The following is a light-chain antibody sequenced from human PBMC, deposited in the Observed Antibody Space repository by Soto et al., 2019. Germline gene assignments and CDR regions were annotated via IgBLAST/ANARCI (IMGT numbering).Light chain of an antibody. CDR3: QQYGSSIT. V-gene: IGKV3-11*01. CDR1: QSVSTY. J-gene: IGKJ5*01. CDR2: DAS. Sequence: ETVLTQSPATLSLSPGESATLSFMASQSVSTYLAWYQQKPGQAPRLLIYDASNRVTGIPARFRGSGSGTDFTLTISSLEPDDFAVYYCQQYGSSITFGQGTRLEIK.